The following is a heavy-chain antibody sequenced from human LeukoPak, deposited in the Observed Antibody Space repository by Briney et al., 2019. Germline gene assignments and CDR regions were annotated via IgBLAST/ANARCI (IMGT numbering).Heavy chain of an antibody. V-gene: IGHV1-69*13. CDR3: AIGDTIFGVVTCDY. J-gene: IGHJ4*02. CDR2: IIPIFGTA. CDR1: GGTFSSYA. Sequence: SVKVSCKASGGTFSSYAISWVRQAPGQGLEWMGGIIPIFGTANYAQKFQGRVTITADESTSTAYMELSSLRSEDTAVYYCAIGDTIFGVVTCDYWGQGTLVTVSS. D-gene: IGHD3-3*01.